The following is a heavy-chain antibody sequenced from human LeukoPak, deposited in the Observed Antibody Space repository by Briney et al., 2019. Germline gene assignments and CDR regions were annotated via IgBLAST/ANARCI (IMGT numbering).Heavy chain of an antibody. V-gene: IGHV3-30*04. J-gene: IGHJ4*02. D-gene: IGHD2-8*01. CDR1: RFTFSSYA. CDR2: ISYDGSNK. Sequence: GGSLRLSCAASRFTFSSYAMHWVRQAPGKGLEWVAVISYDGSNKYYADSVKGRFTISRDNSKNTLYLQMNSLRAEDTAVYYCVEGYCTNGVCATSVEFDYWGQGTLVTVSS. CDR3: VEGYCTNGVCATSVEFDY.